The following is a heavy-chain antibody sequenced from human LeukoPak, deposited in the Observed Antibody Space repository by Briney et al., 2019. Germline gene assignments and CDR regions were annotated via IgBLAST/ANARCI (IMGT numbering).Heavy chain of an antibody. J-gene: IGHJ4*02. Sequence: GASVKVSCKASGYTFTSYYMHWVRQAPGQGLEWTGIINPSGGSTSYAQKFQGRVTMTRDTSTSTVYMELSSLRSEDTAVYYCARDHHPRYSSGWIYYFDYWGQGTLVTVSS. CDR3: ARDHHPRYSSGWIYYFDY. CDR1: GYTFTSYY. CDR2: INPSGGST. V-gene: IGHV1-46*01. D-gene: IGHD6-19*01.